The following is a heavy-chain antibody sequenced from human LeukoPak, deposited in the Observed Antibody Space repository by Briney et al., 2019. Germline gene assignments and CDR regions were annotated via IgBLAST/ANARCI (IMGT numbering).Heavy chain of an antibody. CDR2: MNPNSGNT. V-gene: IGHV1-8*01. D-gene: IGHD2-15*01. CDR3: ARGSRDIVVVVAAYNWFDP. J-gene: IGHJ5*02. Sequence: ASVKVSCKASGYTYTSYDINWVRQATGQGLEWMGWMNPNSGNTGYAQKFQGRVTMTRNTSISTAYMELSSLRSEDTAVYYCARGSRDIVVVVAAYNWFDPWGRGTLVTVSS. CDR1: GYTYTSYD.